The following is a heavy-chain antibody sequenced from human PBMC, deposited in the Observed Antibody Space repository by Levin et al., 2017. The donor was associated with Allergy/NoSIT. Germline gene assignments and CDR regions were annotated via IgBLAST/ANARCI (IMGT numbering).Heavy chain of an antibody. J-gene: IGHJ4*02. CDR1: GGSFSGYY. Sequence: GSLRLSCAVYGGSFSGYYWSWIRQPPGKGLEWIGEINHSGSTNYNPSLKSRVTISVDTSKNQFSLKLSSVTAADTAVYYCARADDFWSGYQTTPPFDYWGQGTLVTVSS. CDR3: ARADDFWSGYQTTPPFDY. CDR2: INHSGST. V-gene: IGHV4-34*01. D-gene: IGHD3-3*01.